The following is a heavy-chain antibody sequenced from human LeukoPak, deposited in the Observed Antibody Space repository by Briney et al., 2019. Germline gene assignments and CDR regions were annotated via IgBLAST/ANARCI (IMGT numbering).Heavy chain of an antibody. CDR1: GGSFSGYY. V-gene: IGHV4-34*01. CDR3: ARGISSSWNFDY. CDR2: INHSGST. J-gene: IGHJ4*02. D-gene: IGHD6-13*01. Sequence: SETLSLTCAVYGGSFSGYYWSWIRQPPGKGLEWIGEINHSGSTNYNPSLKSRVTISVDTSKNQFSLKLSSVTAADTAVYYCARGISSSWNFDYWGQGTLVTVSS.